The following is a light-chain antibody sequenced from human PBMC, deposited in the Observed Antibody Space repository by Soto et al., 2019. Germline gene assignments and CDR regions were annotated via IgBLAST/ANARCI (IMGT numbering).Light chain of an antibody. J-gene: IGKJ2*01. Sequence: DIQLTQSPSTLSASVGDRVIITCRASQTIGTWLAWYQERPGKATRLLIYKASTLERGVPSRFSGGGSGTEFTLTIGNLQPEDFATYYCHLYNTYSPTLGQGTKLDI. CDR1: QTIGTW. CDR2: KAS. V-gene: IGKV1-5*03. CDR3: HLYNTYSPT.